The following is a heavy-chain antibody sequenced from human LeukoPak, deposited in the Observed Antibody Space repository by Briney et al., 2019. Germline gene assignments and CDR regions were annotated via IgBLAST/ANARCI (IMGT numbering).Heavy chain of an antibody. Sequence: GGSLRLSCAASGFTFSSYSMNWVRQAPGKGLEWVSSISSSSTYIYYADSVKGRFTISRDNAKNSLYLQMNSLRVEDTAVYYCARAAGQQLDNWFDPWGQGTLVTVSS. CDR1: GFTFSSYS. CDR2: ISSSSTYI. CDR3: ARAAGQQLDNWFDP. J-gene: IGHJ5*02. D-gene: IGHD6-13*01. V-gene: IGHV3-21*01.